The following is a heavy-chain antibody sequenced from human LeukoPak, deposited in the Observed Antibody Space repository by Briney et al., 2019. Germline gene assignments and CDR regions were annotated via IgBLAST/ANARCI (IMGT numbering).Heavy chain of an antibody. CDR3: AKDVTMTPYFFDY. CDR1: GFTFSTYA. J-gene: IGHJ4*02. V-gene: IGHV3-23*01. Sequence: NPGGSLRLSCAASGFTFSTYAVTWVRQAPGKGLEWVSIIAGSGGTYYADSVKGRFTISRDNSKNTLYLQMNSLRAEDTAVYYCAKDVTMTPYFFDYWGQGTLVTVSS. CDR2: IAGSGGT. D-gene: IGHD3-3*01.